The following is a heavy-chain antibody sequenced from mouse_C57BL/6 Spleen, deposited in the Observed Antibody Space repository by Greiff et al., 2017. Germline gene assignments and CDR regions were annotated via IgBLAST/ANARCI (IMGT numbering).Heavy chain of an antibody. Sequence: EVQLVESEGGLVQPGSSMKLSCTASGFTFSDYYMAWVRQVPEKGLEWVANINYDGSSTYYLDSLKSRFIISRDNAKNILYLQMSSLKSEDTATYYCARASYGNYVGWFAYWGQGTLVTVSA. CDR3: ARASYGNYVGWFAY. CDR1: GFTFSDYY. J-gene: IGHJ3*01. CDR2: INYDGSST. V-gene: IGHV5-16*01. D-gene: IGHD2-1*01.